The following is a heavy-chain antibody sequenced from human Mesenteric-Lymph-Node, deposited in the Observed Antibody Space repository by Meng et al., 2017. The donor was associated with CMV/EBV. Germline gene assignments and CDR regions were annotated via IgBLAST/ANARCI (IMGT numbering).Heavy chain of an antibody. D-gene: IGHD1-14*01. Sequence: GESLKISCAASGFTFSSYGMHWVRQAPGKGLEWVAFIRYDGSNKYYADSVKGRFTISRDNAKNSLYLQMNSLKTEDTAVYYCTRHILGGTGGLYWGQGTLVTVSS. CDR3: TRHILGGTGGLY. J-gene: IGHJ4*02. V-gene: IGHV3-30*02. CDR2: IRYDGSNK. CDR1: GFTFSSYG.